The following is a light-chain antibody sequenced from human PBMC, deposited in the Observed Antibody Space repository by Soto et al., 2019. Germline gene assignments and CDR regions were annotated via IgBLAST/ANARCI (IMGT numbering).Light chain of an antibody. Sequence: EIVLTHSPGTLALSPCESATLSFSASQTVSSNYLAWYQQKPGQAPRFLIYGASSRATGIPDRFSGSGSGTDFTLTISRLEPEDFAVYYCQQYGSSPLTFGGGTKVDIK. V-gene: IGKV3-20*01. CDR1: QTVSSNY. J-gene: IGKJ4*01. CDR3: QQYGSSPLT. CDR2: GAS.